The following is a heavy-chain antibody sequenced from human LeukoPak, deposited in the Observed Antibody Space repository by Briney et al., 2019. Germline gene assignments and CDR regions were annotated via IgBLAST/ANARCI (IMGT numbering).Heavy chain of an antibody. J-gene: IGHJ4*02. CDR2: IWYDGGEK. Sequence: GGSRRLSCAASGFTFSDYGMYWVRQAPGKGLEWVALIWYDGGEKHYTDSVRGRFTISRDNSKNTLYLQMNSLRAEDTAVYYCARDELELRGFDYWGQGTLVTVSS. V-gene: IGHV3-33*01. CDR3: ARDELELRGFDY. CDR1: GFTFSDYG. D-gene: IGHD1-7*01.